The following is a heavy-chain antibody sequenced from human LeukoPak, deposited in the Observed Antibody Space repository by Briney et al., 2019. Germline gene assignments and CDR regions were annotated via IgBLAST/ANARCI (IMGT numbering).Heavy chain of an antibody. J-gene: IGHJ4*02. CDR3: ARGSRDGYTLIFAY. Sequence: ASVKVSCKASGGTFSSYAISWVRQAPGQGLEWMGGIIPIFGTANYAQKFQGRVTITADESTSTAYMELSSLRSEDTAVYYCARGSRDGYTLIFAYGAKGPLATVPS. CDR2: IIPIFGTA. CDR1: GGTFSSYA. D-gene: IGHD5-24*01. V-gene: IGHV1-69*01.